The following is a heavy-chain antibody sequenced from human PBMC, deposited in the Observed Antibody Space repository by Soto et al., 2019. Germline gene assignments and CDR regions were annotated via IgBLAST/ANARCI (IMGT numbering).Heavy chain of an antibody. V-gene: IGHV4-31*03. J-gene: IGHJ4*02. Sequence: PSEPLSLTCTVSGGCISSGGYYWSWIRQHPGKGLEWIGYIYYSGSTYYNPSLKSRVTISVDTSKNQFSLKLSSVTAADTVVHYCAREANYYDSSGYYDYWGQGTLVTVSS. CDR3: AREANYYDSSGYYDY. CDR1: GGCISSGGYY. D-gene: IGHD3-22*01. CDR2: IYYSGST.